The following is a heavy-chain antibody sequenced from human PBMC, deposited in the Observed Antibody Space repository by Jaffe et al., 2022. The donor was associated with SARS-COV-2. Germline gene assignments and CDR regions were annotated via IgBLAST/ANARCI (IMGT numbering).Heavy chain of an antibody. Sequence: EVQLVESGGGLVQPGGSLRLSCAASGFTFSNYWMHWVRQAPGKGLVWVSRIDSDGSSTSYADSVKGRFTISRDNAKNTLYLQMNSLRAEDTAVYYCARGGRGYESSDYFSVGRYWGQGTLVTVSS. CDR3: ARGGRGYESSDYFSVGRY. V-gene: IGHV3-74*01. CDR2: IDSDGSST. J-gene: IGHJ4*02. D-gene: IGHD3-22*01. CDR1: GFTFSNYW.